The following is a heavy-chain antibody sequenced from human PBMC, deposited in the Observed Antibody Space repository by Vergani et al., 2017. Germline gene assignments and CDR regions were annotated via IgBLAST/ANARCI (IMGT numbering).Heavy chain of an antibody. V-gene: IGHV3-23*01. CDR1: GFTFSSYA. J-gene: IGHJ4*02. CDR3: AKEGGIGSPVAY. D-gene: IGHD3-3*02. CDR2: ISGSGGST. Sequence: EVQLLESGGGLVQPGGSPRLSCAASGFTFSSYAMSWVRQAPGKGLEWVSAISGSGGSTYYADSVKGQFTISRDNSKNTRYLQMNSRRAEDTAVYYCAKEGGIGSPVAYWGQGTLVTVSS.